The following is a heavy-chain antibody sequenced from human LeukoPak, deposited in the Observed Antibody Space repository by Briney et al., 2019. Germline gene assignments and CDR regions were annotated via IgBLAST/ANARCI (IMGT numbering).Heavy chain of an antibody. CDR2: ISYDGRNK. Sequence: PGRSLRLSCAASAFTFSSYAMHWVRQAPGKGLEWVAVISYDGRNKYYADSVKGRFTISRDNSKNTLYLQMNSLRAEDTAVYYCARDLQYCSGGSCYSEYYYGMDVWGQGTTVTVSS. D-gene: IGHD2-15*01. CDR3: ARDLQYCSGGSCYSEYYYGMDV. V-gene: IGHV3-30*04. CDR1: AFTFSSYA. J-gene: IGHJ6*02.